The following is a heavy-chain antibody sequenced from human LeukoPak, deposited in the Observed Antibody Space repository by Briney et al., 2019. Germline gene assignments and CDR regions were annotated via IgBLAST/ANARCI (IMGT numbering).Heavy chain of an antibody. CDR2: IIPIFGTA. J-gene: IGHJ6*02. CDR3: ASRGYSPNYYYYGMDV. CDR1: GYTFTSYY. D-gene: IGHD2-15*01. Sequence: ASVKVSCKASGYTFTSYYMHWVRQAPGQGLEWMGGIIPIFGTANYAQKFQGRVTITADESTSTAYMELSSLRSEDTAVYYCASRGYSPNYYYYGMDVWGQGTTVTVSS. V-gene: IGHV1-69*13.